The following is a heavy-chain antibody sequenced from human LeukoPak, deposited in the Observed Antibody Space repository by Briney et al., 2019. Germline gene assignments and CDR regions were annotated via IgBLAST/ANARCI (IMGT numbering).Heavy chain of an antibody. D-gene: IGHD3-10*01. CDR3: ARESRRITMVRGLDMDV. CDR2: IYSGGST. Sequence: QAGGSLRLSCAASGFTVSSNYMSWVRQAPGKGLEWVSVIYSGGSTYYADSVKGRFTISRDNSKNTLYLQMNSLRAEDTAVYYCARESRRITMVRGLDMDVWGKGTTVTVSS. J-gene: IGHJ6*04. V-gene: IGHV3-53*01. CDR1: GFTVSSNY.